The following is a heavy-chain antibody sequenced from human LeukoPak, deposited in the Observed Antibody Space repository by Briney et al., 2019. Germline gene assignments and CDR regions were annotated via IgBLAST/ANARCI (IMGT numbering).Heavy chain of an antibody. CDR1: GFTFSSYA. D-gene: IGHD6-19*01. CDR3: ARDYSSGWYSSCFDY. V-gene: IGHV3-30*04. Sequence: PGGSLRLSCAASGFTFSSYATHWVRQAPGKGLEWVAVISYDGSNKYYADSVKGRFTISRDNSKNTLYLQMNSLRAEDTAVYYCARDYSSGWYSSCFDYWGQGTLVTVSS. J-gene: IGHJ4*02. CDR2: ISYDGSNK.